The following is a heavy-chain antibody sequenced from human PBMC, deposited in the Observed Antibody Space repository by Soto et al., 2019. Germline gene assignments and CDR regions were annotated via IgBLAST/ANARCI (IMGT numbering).Heavy chain of an antibody. CDR3: AHSMITFGGVIVQVWFDR. J-gene: IGHJ5*02. D-gene: IGHD3-16*02. CDR1: GFSLSTSGVG. CDR2: IYWDDDK. V-gene: IGHV2-5*02. Sequence: QITLKESGPTLVKPTQTLTLTCTFSGFSLSTSGVGVGWIRQPPGKALEWLALIYWDDDKRYSPSLKSRLTITKDTSKNQVVLTMTNMDPVDTATYYCAHSMITFGGVIVQVWFDRWGQGTLVTVSS.